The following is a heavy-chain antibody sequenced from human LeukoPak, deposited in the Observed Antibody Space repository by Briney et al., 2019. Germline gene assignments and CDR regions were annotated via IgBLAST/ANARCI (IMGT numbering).Heavy chain of an antibody. CDR3: ARDRNLYGGSFAS. Sequence: ASVKVSCKASGYTFSGDHMHWVRQAPGQGLEWMGRIDPSSGATHFAHKFQGRVTMTRDTSISTAYMELDRLTSDDTAVYYCARDRNLYGGSFASWGQGTLVTVSS. D-gene: IGHD1-26*01. CDR1: GYTFSGDH. V-gene: IGHV1-2*06. J-gene: IGHJ4*02. CDR2: IDPSSGAT.